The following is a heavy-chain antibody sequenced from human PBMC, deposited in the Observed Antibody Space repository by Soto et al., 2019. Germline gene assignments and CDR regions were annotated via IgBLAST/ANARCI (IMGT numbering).Heavy chain of an antibody. V-gene: IGHV4-39*01. CDR3: ARHPRRSYGYGGHDY. J-gene: IGHJ4*02. CDR2: IYYSGST. Sequence: QLQLQESGPGLVKPSETLSLTCTVSGGSISSSSYYWGWILQPPGKGLEWIGSIYYSGSTYYNPSLKSRVTISVHTSKNQFSLKLSSVTAADTAVYYCARHPRRSYGYGGHDYWGQGTLVTVSS. CDR1: GGSISSSSYY. D-gene: IGHD5-18*01.